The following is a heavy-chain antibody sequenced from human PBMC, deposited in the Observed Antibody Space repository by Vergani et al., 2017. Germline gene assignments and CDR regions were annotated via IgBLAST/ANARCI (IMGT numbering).Heavy chain of an antibody. V-gene: IGHV4-38-2*02. CDR2: IYGSGTT. Sequence: VQLQESGPGLVKPSETLSLTCTVSGYSISNGYHWGWIRQPPGEGLEWIGRIYGSGTTNYNPSLRSRVTISVDTSKNQFSLHLSSVTAADTAVYFCAREPHYYDATGYNYHVWGQGTLVIVSS. CDR1: GYSISNGYH. J-gene: IGHJ4*02. D-gene: IGHD3-22*01. CDR3: AREPHYYDATGYNYHV.